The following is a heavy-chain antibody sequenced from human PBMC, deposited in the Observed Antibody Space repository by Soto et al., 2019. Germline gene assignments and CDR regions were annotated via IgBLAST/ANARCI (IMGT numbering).Heavy chain of an antibody. Sequence: ASVKVSCKASGYTFTSYGISCVRQAPGQGLEWMGWISAYNGNTNYAQKLQGRVTMTTDTSTSTAYMELRSLRSDDTAVYYCARDDYDFWSGSHVRGFDPWGQGTLVTVSS. CDR3: ARDDYDFWSGSHVRGFDP. CDR2: ISAYNGNT. D-gene: IGHD3-3*01. V-gene: IGHV1-18*01. J-gene: IGHJ5*02. CDR1: GYTFTSYG.